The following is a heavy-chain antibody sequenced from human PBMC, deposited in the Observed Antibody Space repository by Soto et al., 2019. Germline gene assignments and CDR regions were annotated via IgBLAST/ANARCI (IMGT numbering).Heavy chain of an antibody. V-gene: IGHV3-21*01. J-gene: IGHJ4*02. CDR2: ISRSASYI. CDR3: ARSRSNWLASDS. Sequence: EVQLVESGGGLVKSGGSLTLSCEASGFSFDYFGMTWVRQAPGKGLEWVSFISRSASYIYYADSVKGRFTVSRDNSKKSLYLQMNSLRAEDTAVYNCARSRSNWLASDSWGQGTLVTVS. CDR1: GFSFDYFG. D-gene: IGHD6-19*01.